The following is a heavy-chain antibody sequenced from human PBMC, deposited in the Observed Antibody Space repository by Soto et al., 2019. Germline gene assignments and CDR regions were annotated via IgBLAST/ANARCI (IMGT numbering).Heavy chain of an antibody. J-gene: IGHJ4*02. Sequence: QVQVVQSGAEVKEPGSSVKVSCKASGDIFTTYAINWVRQAPGQGLVWMGGIKPAIGSANYAPTFQGRLTITADDLTATAYMNLTSLTSEDTAVYYCARGLLVGHETVDYWGQGTLVTVSS. CDR3: ARGLLVGHETVDY. CDR2: IKPAIGSA. V-gene: IGHV1-69*01. D-gene: IGHD1-26*01. CDR1: GDIFTTYA.